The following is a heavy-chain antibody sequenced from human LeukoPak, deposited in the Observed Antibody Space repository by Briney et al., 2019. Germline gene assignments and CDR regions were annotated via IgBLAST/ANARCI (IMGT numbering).Heavy chain of an antibody. D-gene: IGHD4-17*01. Sequence: GGSLTLSCTTSGFTFSNYWMYWVHQAPGKGLMWVSRIMSDGTGITYTDSVEGRFTISRDNAKNTLYLQMNSLRDEDTAVYYCIRGQTIDYWGQGTLVTVSS. V-gene: IGHV3-74*01. CDR1: GFTFSNYW. CDR2: IMSDGTGI. J-gene: IGHJ4*02. CDR3: IRGQTIDY.